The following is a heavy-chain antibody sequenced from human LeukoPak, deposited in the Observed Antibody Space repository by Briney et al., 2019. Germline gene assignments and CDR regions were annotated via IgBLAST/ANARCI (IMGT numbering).Heavy chain of an antibody. J-gene: IGHJ4*02. CDR2: FDPEDGET. CDR3: ATGRYCSSTSCYTWDY. CDR1: GYTLTELS. Sequence: ASVTVSCKVSGYTLTELSMHWVRQAPGKGLEWMGGFDPEDGETIYAQKFQGRVTMTEDTSTDTAYMELSSLRSEDTAVYYCATGRYCSSTSCYTWDYWGQGTLVTVSS. V-gene: IGHV1-24*01. D-gene: IGHD2-2*02.